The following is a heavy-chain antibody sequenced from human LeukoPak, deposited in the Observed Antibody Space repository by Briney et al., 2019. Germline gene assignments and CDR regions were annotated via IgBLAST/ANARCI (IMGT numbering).Heavy chain of an antibody. V-gene: IGHV1-2*02. Sequence: ASVKASCKPSGYTSTGSYTHWVRQAPGQGLEWMGWINPNSGGTNYAQKFQGRVTMTRDTSISTAYMELSRLRSDDTAVYYCASLVTTVFAFDIWGQGTMVTVSS. J-gene: IGHJ3*02. CDR2: INPNSGGT. CDR3: ASLVTTVFAFDI. CDR1: GYTSTGSY. D-gene: IGHD4-17*01.